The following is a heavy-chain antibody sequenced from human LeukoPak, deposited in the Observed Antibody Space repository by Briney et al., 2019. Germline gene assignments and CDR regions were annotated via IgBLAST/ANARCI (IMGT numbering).Heavy chain of an antibody. CDR1: GGSISSHY. V-gene: IGHV4-59*11. Sequence: SETLSVTCTVSGGSISSHYWSWIRQPRGKGLEWIGYIYYSGSTNYNPSLKSRVTISVDTSKNQFSLKLSSVTAADTAVYYCARDRGGTVDPWGQGTLVTVSS. J-gene: IGHJ5*02. CDR3: ARDRGGTVDP. CDR2: IYYSGST. D-gene: IGHD2-15*01.